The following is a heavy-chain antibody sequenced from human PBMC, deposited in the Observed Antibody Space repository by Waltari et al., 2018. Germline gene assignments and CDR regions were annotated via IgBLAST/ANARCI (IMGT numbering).Heavy chain of an antibody. CDR2: IYHSGST. V-gene: IGHV4-30-2*01. J-gene: IGHJ1*01. Sequence: QVQLQESGPGLVKPSQTLSLTCPVSGGSISSGGYYWSWIRQHPGKGLEWIGYIYHSGSTYYNPSLKSRVTISVDRSKNQFSLKLSSVTAADTAVYYCARGSSSSWYFQHWGQGTLVTVSS. CDR1: GGSISSGGYY. D-gene: IGHD6-13*01. CDR3: ARGSSSSWYFQH.